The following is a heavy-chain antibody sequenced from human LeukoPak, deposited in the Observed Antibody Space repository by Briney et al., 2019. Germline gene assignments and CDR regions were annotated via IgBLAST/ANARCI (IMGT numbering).Heavy chain of an antibody. Sequence: PGGSLRLSCAASGFTFSSYWMNWVRQAPGKGLEWVANIKEDGSEKYYVDSMKGRITISRDNAKNSLYLQMNSLRAEDTAVYYCARDKAAGSNWFDPWGQGTLVTVSS. CDR1: GFTFSSYW. CDR3: ARDKAAGSNWFDP. CDR2: IKEDGSEK. J-gene: IGHJ5*02. D-gene: IGHD6-13*01. V-gene: IGHV3-7*01.